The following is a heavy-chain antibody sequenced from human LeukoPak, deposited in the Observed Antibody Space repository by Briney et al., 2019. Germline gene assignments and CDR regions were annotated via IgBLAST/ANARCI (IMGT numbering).Heavy chain of an antibody. J-gene: IGHJ5*02. Sequence: SETLSLTCTVSGGSISRYYWTWIRQPPGKGLEWIGYIYDSGSTNYNPSLKSRVTISADTSKNHFSLKLSSVTAADTAVYYCARGGSTTWYNWFDPWGLGTLVTVSS. D-gene: IGHD2-2*01. V-gene: IGHV4-59*01. CDR3: ARGGSTTWYNWFDP. CDR2: IYDSGST. CDR1: GGSISRYY.